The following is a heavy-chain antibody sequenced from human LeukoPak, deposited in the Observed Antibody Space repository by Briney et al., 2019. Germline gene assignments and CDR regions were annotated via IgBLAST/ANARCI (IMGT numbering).Heavy chain of an antibody. D-gene: IGHD6-19*01. Sequence: SGPTLVNPTQTLTLTCTFSGFSLSTSGVGAGWIRQPPGKAPEWLALIYWDDDKRYSPSLKSRLTITKDTSKNQVVLTMTNVDPLGTATYYCANRRGTSGWSEGYFDYWGQGTLVTVSS. CDR2: IYWDDDK. J-gene: IGHJ4*02. V-gene: IGHV2-5*02. CDR3: ANRRGTSGWSEGYFDY. CDR1: GFSLSTSGVG.